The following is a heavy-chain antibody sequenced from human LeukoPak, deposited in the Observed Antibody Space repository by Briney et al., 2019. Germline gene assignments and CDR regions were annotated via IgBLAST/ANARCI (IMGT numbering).Heavy chain of an antibody. J-gene: IGHJ4*02. CDR2: IYHSGST. V-gene: IGHV4-38-2*02. CDR1: GYSISSGYY. Sequence: PSETLSLTCTVSGYSISSGYYWGWIRQPPGKGLERIGSIYHSGSTYYNPSLKSRVTISVDTSKNQFSLKLSSVTAADTAVYYCASVSSGWNWDYWGQGTLVTVSS. CDR3: ASVSSGWNWDY. D-gene: IGHD6-19*01.